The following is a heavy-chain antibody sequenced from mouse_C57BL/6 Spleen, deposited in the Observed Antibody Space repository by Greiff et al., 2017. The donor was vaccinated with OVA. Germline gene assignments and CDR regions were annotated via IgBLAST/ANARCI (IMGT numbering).Heavy chain of an antibody. Sequence: QVQLQQSGAELVRPGTSVKVSCKASGYAFTNYLIEWVKQRPGQGLEWIGVINPGSGGTTYNEKFKGKATLTADKSSSTAYMQLSSLTSEDSAVYFCARDYYGSNYAMDYWGQGTSVTVSS. CDR1: GYAFTNYL. CDR3: ARDYYGSNYAMDY. V-gene: IGHV1-54*01. CDR2: INPGSGGT. D-gene: IGHD1-1*01. J-gene: IGHJ4*01.